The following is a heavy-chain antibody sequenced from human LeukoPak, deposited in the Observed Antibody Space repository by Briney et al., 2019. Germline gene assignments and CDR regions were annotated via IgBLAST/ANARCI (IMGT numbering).Heavy chain of an antibody. CDR1: GYRFTNYW. V-gene: IGHV5-51*01. J-gene: IGHJ4*02. Sequence: GGDLEISLQGSGYRFTNYWIGWGRPVPGKGVEGRGSIYPSASDTSYSPSFQGQVPISAHKSLSPAYLQWSSLKASDTAIFYCARRYCTGCSCHFDYWGQGTLVPVSS. D-gene: IGHD2-15*01. CDR2: IYPSASDT. CDR3: ARRYCTGCSCHFDY.